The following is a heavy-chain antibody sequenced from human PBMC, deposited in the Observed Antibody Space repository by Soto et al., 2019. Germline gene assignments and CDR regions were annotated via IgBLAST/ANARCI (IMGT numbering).Heavy chain of an antibody. Sequence: ASVKVSCKASGGTFSSYTISWVRQAPGQGLEWMGRIIPILGIANYAQKFQGRVTITADKSTSTAYMELSSLRSEDTAVYYCASGFWSGYYTDGVDYWGQGTLVTVSS. CDR1: GGTFSSYT. D-gene: IGHD3-3*01. J-gene: IGHJ4*02. V-gene: IGHV1-69*02. CDR3: ASGFWSGYYTDGVDY. CDR2: IIPILGIA.